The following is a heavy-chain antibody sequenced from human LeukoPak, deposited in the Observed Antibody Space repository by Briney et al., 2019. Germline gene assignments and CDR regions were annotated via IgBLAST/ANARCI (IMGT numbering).Heavy chain of an antibody. J-gene: IGHJ6*03. Sequence: SETLSLTCAVYGGSFSGYYWSWTRQPPGKGLEWIGEINHSGSTNYNPSLKSRVTISVDTSKNQFSLKLSSVTAADTAVYYCARHPLVVGYYYYMDVWGKGTTVTVSS. CDR1: GGSFSGYY. CDR3: ARHPLVVGYYYYMDV. V-gene: IGHV4-34*01. D-gene: IGHD2-15*01. CDR2: INHSGST.